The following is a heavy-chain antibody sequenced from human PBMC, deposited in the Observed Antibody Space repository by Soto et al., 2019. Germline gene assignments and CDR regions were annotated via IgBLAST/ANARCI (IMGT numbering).Heavy chain of an antibody. CDR3: AKDRYCSSTSCSSLDC. Sequence: GGSLRLSCAASGFTFSSYTMTWVRQAPGKGLEWVSVISGRAGNTYYADSVKGRFTISRDNSKNTLYLHMSSLRAEDTAVYYCAKDRYCSSTSCSSLDCWGQGTLVTVSS. CDR2: ISGRAGNT. V-gene: IGHV3-23*01. J-gene: IGHJ4*02. CDR1: GFTFSSYT. D-gene: IGHD2-2*01.